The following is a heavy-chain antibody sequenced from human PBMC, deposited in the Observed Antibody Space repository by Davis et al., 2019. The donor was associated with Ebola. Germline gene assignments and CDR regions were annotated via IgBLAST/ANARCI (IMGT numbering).Heavy chain of an antibody. CDR1: GDSINSDY. CDR3: ARDRGWFDP. CDR2: IYSSGSS. J-gene: IGHJ5*02. V-gene: IGHV4-59*01. Sequence: MPSETLSLTCTVSGDSINSDYWSWIRQPPGMGLEWIGYIYSSGSSTYNPSLRGRVTISRDLSKNQFSLKLSSVTAADTAVYYCARDRGWFDPWGQGTLVTVSS.